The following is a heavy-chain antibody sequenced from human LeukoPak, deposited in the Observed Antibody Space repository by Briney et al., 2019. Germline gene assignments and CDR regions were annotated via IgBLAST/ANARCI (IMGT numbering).Heavy chain of an antibody. CDR1: GGSISSYY. CDR3: ARPLTGTTLIFDY. J-gene: IGHJ4*02. D-gene: IGHD1-7*01. V-gene: IGHV4-59*01. CDR2: IYYSGST. Sequence: SQTLSLTCTVSGGSISSYYWSWIRQPPGKGLEWIGYIYYSGSTSYNPSLKSRVTISVDTSKNQFSLKLSSVTAADTAVYYCARPLTGTTLIFDYWGQGTLVTVSS.